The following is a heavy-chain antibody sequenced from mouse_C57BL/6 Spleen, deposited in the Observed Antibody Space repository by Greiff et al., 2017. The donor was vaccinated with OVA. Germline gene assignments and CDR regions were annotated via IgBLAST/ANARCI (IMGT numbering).Heavy chain of an antibody. Sequence: VQLKESGAELARPGASVKLSCKASGYTFTSYGISWVKQRTGQGLEWIGEIYPRSGNTYYNEKFKGKATMTADKSSSTAYMELRSLTSEDSAVYCCARGGDYGNYDWYFDVWGTGTTVTVSS. CDR3: ARGGDYGNYDWYFDV. CDR2: IYPRSGNT. V-gene: IGHV1-81*01. D-gene: IGHD2-1*01. J-gene: IGHJ1*03. CDR1: GYTFTSYG.